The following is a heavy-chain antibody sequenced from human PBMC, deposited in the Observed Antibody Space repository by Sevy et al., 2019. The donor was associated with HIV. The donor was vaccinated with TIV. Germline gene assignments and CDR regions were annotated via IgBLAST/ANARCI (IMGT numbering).Heavy chain of an antibody. CDR3: AKGAPAYARRKYFFDC. Sequence: GGSLRLSCAASGFTFSTYGMHWVRQAPGKGLEWVAFISHDGTTKYYGDSVKGRFTISRDDSESKSNLQQNRLRPEDTAVYSCAKGAPAYARRKYFFDCWGQGTLVTVSS. J-gene: IGHJ4*02. CDR1: GFTFSTYG. CDR2: ISHDGTTK. V-gene: IGHV3-30*18. D-gene: IGHD4-17*01.